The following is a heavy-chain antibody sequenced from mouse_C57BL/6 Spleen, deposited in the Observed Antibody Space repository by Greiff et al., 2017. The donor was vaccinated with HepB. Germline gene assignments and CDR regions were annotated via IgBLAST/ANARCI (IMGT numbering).Heavy chain of an antibody. J-gene: IGHJ2*01. CDR2: IDPSDSYT. V-gene: IGHV1-50*01. CDR1: GYTFTSYW. Sequence: QVQLKQPGAELVKPGASVKLSCKASGYTFTSYWMQWVKQRPGQGLEWIGEIDPSDSYTNYNQKFKGKATLTVDTSSSTAYMQLSSLTSEDSAVYYCAREGITTVVATDYWGQGTTLTVSS. D-gene: IGHD1-1*01. CDR3: AREGITTVVATDY.